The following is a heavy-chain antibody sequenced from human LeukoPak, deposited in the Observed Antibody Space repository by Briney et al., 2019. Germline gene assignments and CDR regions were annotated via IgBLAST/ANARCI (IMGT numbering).Heavy chain of an antibody. CDR1: GYTFTGYY. CDR2: INPNSGGT. CDR3: ARPGYDILTGYYGGNWFDP. J-gene: IGHJ5*02. V-gene: IGHV1-2*04. Sequence: ASVKVSCKASGYTFTGYYLFWVRQAPGQGLEWMGWINPNSGGTNYAQKFQGWVTMTRDTSISTAYMELSRLRSDDTAVYYCARPGYDILTGYYGGNWFDPWGQGTLVTVSS. D-gene: IGHD3-9*01.